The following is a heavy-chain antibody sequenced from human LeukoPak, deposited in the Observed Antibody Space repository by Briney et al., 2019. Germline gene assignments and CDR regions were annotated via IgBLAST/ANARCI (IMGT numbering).Heavy chain of an antibody. CDR2: INSDGSST. J-gene: IGHJ6*02. Sequence: GGSLRLSCVVSGFTFSSYWMHWVRQAPGKGLVWVSRINSDGSSTTYADSVKGRFTISRDNAKNTLYLQMNSLRAEDRAVYYCARESVTAVCMDVWGQGTTVTVSS. CDR3: ARESVTAVCMDV. D-gene: IGHD2-21*02. CDR1: GFTFSSYW. V-gene: IGHV3-74*01.